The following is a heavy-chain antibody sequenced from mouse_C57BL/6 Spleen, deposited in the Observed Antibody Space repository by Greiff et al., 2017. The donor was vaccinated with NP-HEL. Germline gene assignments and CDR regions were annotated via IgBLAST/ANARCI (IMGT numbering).Heavy chain of an antibody. V-gene: IGHV1-82*01. CDR2: IYPGDGDT. Sequence: QVQLKQSGPELVKPGASVKISCKASGYAFSSSWMNWVKQRPGKGLEWIGRIYPGDGDTNYNGKFKGKATLTADKSSSTAYMQLSSLTSEDSAVYFCAYGSILYYAMDYWGQGTSVTVSS. J-gene: IGHJ4*01. CDR3: AYGSILYYAMDY. CDR1: GYAFSSSW. D-gene: IGHD1-1*01.